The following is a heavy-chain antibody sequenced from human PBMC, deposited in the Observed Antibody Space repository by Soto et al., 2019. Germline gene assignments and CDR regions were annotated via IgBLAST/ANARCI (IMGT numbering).Heavy chain of an antibody. Sequence: SVKVSCKASGGTFSSYTISWVRQAPGQGLEWMGRIIPILGIANYAQKFQGRVTITADKSTSTAYMELSSLRSEDTAVYYCTRHFSPKFWSGYNYYYYYMDVWGKGTTVTVSS. CDR1: GGTFSSYT. CDR2: IIPILGIA. D-gene: IGHD3-3*01. V-gene: IGHV1-69*02. J-gene: IGHJ6*03. CDR3: TRHFSPKFWSGYNYYYYYMDV.